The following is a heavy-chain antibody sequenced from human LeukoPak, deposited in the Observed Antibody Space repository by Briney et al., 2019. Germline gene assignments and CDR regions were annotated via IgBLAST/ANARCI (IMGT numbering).Heavy chain of an antibody. CDR2: IIPIFGTA. CDR3: ARLGVTDC. Sequence: SVKVSCKASGGTFSSYAISWVRQAPGQGLEWMGGIIPIFGTANYAQKFQGRVTITRDTSTSTVYMDLTSLTSDDTAVYYCARLGVTDCWGQGTLVTVSS. J-gene: IGHJ4*02. D-gene: IGHD2-21*02. CDR1: GGTFSSYA. V-gene: IGHV1-69*05.